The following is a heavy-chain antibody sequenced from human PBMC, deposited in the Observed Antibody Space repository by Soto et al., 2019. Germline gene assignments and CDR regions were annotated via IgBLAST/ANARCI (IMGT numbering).Heavy chain of an antibody. CDR1: GGSISSYY. D-gene: IGHD3-10*01. J-gene: IGHJ5*02. CDR3: ARREVYYYGSGTSNWFDP. Sequence: QVQLQESGPGLVKPSETLSLTCTVSGGSISSYYWSWIRQPPGKGLEWIGYIYYSGSTNYNPSLKSRVTLSVVTSTNLFSLQLSSVTAADTAVYYCARREVYYYGSGTSNWFDPWGQGTLVTVSS. CDR2: IYYSGST. V-gene: IGHV4-59*08.